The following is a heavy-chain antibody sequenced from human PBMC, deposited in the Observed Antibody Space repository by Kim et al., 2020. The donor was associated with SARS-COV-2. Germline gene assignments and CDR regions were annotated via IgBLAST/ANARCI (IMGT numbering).Heavy chain of an antibody. CDR3: ARDYYDSSGYLIPDAFDI. J-gene: IGHJ3*02. Sequence: SVKVSCKASGGTFSSYAISWVRQAPGQGLEWMGGIIPIFGTANYAQKFQGRVTITADESTSTAYMELSSLRSEDTAVYYCARDYYDSSGYLIPDAFDIWGQGTMVTVSS. CDR1: GGTFSSYA. V-gene: IGHV1-69*13. D-gene: IGHD3-22*01. CDR2: IIPIFGTA.